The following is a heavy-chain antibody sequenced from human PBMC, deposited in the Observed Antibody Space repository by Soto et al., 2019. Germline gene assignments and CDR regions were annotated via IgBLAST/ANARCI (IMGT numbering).Heavy chain of an antibody. CDR2: ISGSGGSA. CDR3: AKALHYGGNS. CDR1: GFTFGSHA. D-gene: IGHD4-17*01. V-gene: IGHV3-23*01. J-gene: IGHJ4*02. Sequence: GGSLRLSCAASGFTFGSHAMSWVRQAPGKGLEWVSGISGSGGSAYYADSVKGHFTISRDNSKNALYLQMNSLRAEDTAMYYSAKALHYGGNSWGRGTLVTVSS.